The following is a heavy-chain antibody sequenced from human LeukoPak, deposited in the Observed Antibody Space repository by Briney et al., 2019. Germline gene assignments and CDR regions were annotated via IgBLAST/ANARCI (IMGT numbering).Heavy chain of an antibody. D-gene: IGHD3-3*01. CDR3: ARERFLEWLFWLDP. V-gene: IGHV4-61*02. CDR2: IYTSGST. CDR1: GGSISSGSYY. J-gene: IGHJ5*02. Sequence: PSQTLSLTCTVSGGSISSGSYYWSWIRQPAGKGLEWIGRIYTSGSTNYNPSLKSRVTISVDTSKNQFSLKLSSVTAADTAVYYCARERFLEWLFWLDPWGQGTLVTVSS.